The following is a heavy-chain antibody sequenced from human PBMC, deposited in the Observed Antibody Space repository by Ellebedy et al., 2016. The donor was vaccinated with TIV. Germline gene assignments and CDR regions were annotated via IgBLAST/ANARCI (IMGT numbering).Heavy chain of an antibody. CDR1: GFTFSSYS. V-gene: IGHV3-21*04. CDR2: ISSSSSYI. CDR3: AKRLSGVMVVFDY. J-gene: IGHJ4*02. D-gene: IGHD3-16*01. Sequence: GESLKISCAASGFTFSSYSMNWVRQAPGKGLEWVSSISSSSSYIYYADSVKGRFTISRDNSKNTLYLQMNSLRAEDTAVYYCAKRLSGVMVVFDYWGQGTLVTVSS.